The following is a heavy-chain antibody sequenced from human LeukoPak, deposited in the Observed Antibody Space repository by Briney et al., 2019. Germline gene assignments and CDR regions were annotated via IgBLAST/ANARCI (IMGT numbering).Heavy chain of an antibody. V-gene: IGHV4-38-2*02. D-gene: IGHD3-22*01. CDR3: ARDGYDSSGTYYFDY. CDR1: GYSISSGYY. CDR2: IYHSGST. Sequence: SETLSLTCAVSGYSISSGYYWGWIRQPPGKRMEWIGSIYHSGSTYYNPSLKSRVTISVDTSKNQFSLKLSSVTAADTAVYYCARDGYDSSGTYYFDYWGQGTLVTVSS. J-gene: IGHJ4*02.